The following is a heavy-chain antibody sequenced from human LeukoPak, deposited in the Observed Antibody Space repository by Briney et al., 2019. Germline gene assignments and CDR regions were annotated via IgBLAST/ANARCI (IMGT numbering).Heavy chain of an antibody. J-gene: IGHJ4*02. Sequence: ASVKVSCKASGGTFSSYAISWVRQAPGQGLEWMGRIIPILGIANYAQKFQGRVTITADKSTSTAYMELSSLRSEDTAVYCCAPGYCSGGSCFWGQGTLVTVSS. V-gene: IGHV1-69*04. CDR1: GGTFSSYA. CDR2: IIPILGIA. CDR3: APGYCSGGSCF. D-gene: IGHD2-15*01.